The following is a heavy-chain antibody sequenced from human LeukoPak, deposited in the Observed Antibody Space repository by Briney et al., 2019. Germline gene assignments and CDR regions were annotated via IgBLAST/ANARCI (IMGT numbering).Heavy chain of an antibody. V-gene: IGHV3-9*01. CDR3: AKSFVAGSYPGAMDV. Sequence: GGSLRLSCAASGFTFDDYAMHWVRQAPGKGLEWVSGISWNSGSIGYADSVKGRFTISRDNAKNSLYLQMNSLRAEDTALYYCAKSFVAGSYPGAMDVWGQGTTVTVSS. CDR2: ISWNSGSI. J-gene: IGHJ6*02. D-gene: IGHD1-26*01. CDR1: GFTFDDYA.